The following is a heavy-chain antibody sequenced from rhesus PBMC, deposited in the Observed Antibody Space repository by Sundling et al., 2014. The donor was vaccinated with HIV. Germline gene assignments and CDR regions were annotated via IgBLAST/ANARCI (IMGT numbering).Heavy chain of an antibody. J-gene: IGHJ4*01. Sequence: EVQLAESGGGLVQPGGSLRLSCVGSGFIVNSYWMSWIRQAPGKGLEWVADIYGGTRYYGDSVKGRFTVSRDNAKNSLYLHMNRLRAEDTAVYYCTRVRSGHYYIDYWGQGVLVTVSS. CDR2: IYGGTR. D-gene: IGHD3-22*01. CDR3: TRVRSGHYYIDY. V-gene: IGHV3-175*01. CDR1: GFIVNSYW.